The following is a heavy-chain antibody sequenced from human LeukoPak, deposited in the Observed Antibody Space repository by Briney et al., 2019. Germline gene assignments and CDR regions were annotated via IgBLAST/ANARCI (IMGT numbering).Heavy chain of an antibody. J-gene: IGHJ4*02. V-gene: IGHV5-51*01. Sequence: GESLKISCKASGYTFISYWIAWVRQMPGKGLEWMGIIFPSNSNNRYSPSFEGQVTISADKSISTAYLQWSSLKASDTAMYYCASLIYGGNSALNWGQGTLVTVSS. D-gene: IGHD4-23*01. CDR3: ASLIYGGNSALN. CDR1: GYTFISYW. CDR2: IFPSNSNN.